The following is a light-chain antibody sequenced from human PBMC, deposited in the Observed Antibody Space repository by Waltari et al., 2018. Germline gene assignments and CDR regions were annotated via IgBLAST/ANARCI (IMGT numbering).Light chain of an antibody. V-gene: IGKV1-39*01. CDR2: AAS. CDR1: QSMSSS. J-gene: IGKJ1*01. CDR3: LQNFAPPWT. Sequence: DIQMTQSPSSLSAAGGERVTIACRASQSMSSSVNWYQQTEGKAPKALIYAASTLPSGVPSRFSGSGSGTDFTLTISGLQPEDFATYDCLQNFAPPWTFGRGTKVEIE.